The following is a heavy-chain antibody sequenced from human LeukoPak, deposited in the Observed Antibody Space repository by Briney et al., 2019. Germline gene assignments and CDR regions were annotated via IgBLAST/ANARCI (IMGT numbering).Heavy chain of an antibody. CDR2: ISSSSSYI. Sequence: GGSLRLSCAASGFTFSSYSMNWVRQAPGKGLEWVSSISSSSSYIYYADSVKGRFTISRDNAKNSLYLQMNSLRAEDTAVYYXXXXWYCSGGSCLVGDAFDIWGQGTMVTVSS. J-gene: IGHJ3*02. CDR3: XXXWYCSGGSCLVGDAFDI. V-gene: IGHV3-21*01. D-gene: IGHD2-15*01. CDR1: GFTFSSYS.